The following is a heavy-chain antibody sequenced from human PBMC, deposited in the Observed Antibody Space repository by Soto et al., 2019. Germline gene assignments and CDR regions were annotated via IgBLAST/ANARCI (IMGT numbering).Heavy chain of an antibody. CDR3: ARGSSIFGVVITAYYGMAV. D-gene: IGHD3-3*01. CDR1: GGTFSSYA. J-gene: IGHJ6*02. CDR2: IIPIFGTA. V-gene: IGHV1-69*12. Sequence: QVQLVQSGAEVKKPGSSVKVSCKASGGTFSSYAISWVRQAPGQGLEWMGGIIPIFGTANYAQKFQGRVTITADESTSTAYMEPSSLRSEDTAVYYCARGSSIFGVVITAYYGMAVWGQGTTVTVSS.